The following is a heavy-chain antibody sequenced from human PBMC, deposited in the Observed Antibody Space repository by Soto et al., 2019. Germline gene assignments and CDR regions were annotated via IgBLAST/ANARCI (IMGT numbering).Heavy chain of an antibody. D-gene: IGHD2-8*01. Sequence: LRLSCAASGLTFGNHAMTWARRPPGKGLEWVSTIDSGGVNTHYADSVKGRFTISRDNSRNTLYLQMNNLRPEDTALYYCVSWVSAHFDFWGRGTQVTVSS. CDR1: GLTFGNHA. J-gene: IGHJ4*02. CDR2: IDSGGVNT. V-gene: IGHV3-23*01. CDR3: VSWVSAHFDF.